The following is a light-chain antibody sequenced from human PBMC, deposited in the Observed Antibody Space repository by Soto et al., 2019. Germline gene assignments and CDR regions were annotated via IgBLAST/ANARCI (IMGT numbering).Light chain of an antibody. CDR3: LSYADTAYV. CDR1: STDIGGYNY. J-gene: IGLJ1*01. Sequence: QSALTQPASESGSPGQSITISCSGTSTDIGGYNYVSWYQQHPGKAPKLIIYEVSNRPSGVPDRFSGSKSGNTAFLTVSGLQAEDEADYYCLSYADTAYVFGTGTKLTVL. V-gene: IGLV2-8*01. CDR2: EVS.